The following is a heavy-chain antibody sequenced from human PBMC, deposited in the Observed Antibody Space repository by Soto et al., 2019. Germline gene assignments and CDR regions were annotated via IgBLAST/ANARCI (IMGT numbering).Heavy chain of an antibody. Sequence: SLRLSCAASGFTFSNAWMSWVRQAPGKGLEWVGRIKSKTDGGTTDYAAPVKGRFTISRDDSKNTLYLQMNSLKTEDTAVYYCTTEDLGIRDYYYYGMDVWGQGTTVTVSS. CDR2: IKSKTDGGTT. J-gene: IGHJ6*02. CDR3: TTEDLGIRDYYYYGMDV. D-gene: IGHD7-27*01. V-gene: IGHV3-15*01. CDR1: GFTFSNAW.